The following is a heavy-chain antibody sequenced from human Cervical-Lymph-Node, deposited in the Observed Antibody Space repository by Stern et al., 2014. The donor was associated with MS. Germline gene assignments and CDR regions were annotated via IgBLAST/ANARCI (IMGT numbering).Heavy chain of an antibody. J-gene: IGHJ4*02. V-gene: IGHV2-5*02. CDR1: GFSLSTSGVG. CDR3: AHALEWELTLGY. CDR2: IYWDDDK. Sequence: ESGPTLVKPTQTLTLTCTFSGFSLSTSGVGVGWIRQPPGKALEWLALIYWDDDKRYSPSPKSRLTITKDTSKNQVVLTMTNMDPVDTATYYCAHALEWELTLGYWGQGTLVTVSS. D-gene: IGHD1-26*01.